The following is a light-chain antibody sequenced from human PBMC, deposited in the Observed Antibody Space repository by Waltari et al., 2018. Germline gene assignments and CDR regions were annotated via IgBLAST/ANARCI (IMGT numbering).Light chain of an antibody. J-gene: IGLJ3*02. CDR3: HSYNSTSWV. CDR1: SGSIASNY. Sequence: FKLSQPHSVSESPGKTVTISCTRTSGSIASNYLQWYQQRPGSVPTCVIYEDSTSPSGVPARFSGSIDSSSNSAALTISGLKTEDEADYYCHSYNSTSWVFGGGTKLTVL. V-gene: IGLV6-57*04. CDR2: EDS.